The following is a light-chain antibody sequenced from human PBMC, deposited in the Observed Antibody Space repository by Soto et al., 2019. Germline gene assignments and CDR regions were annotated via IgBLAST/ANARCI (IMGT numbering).Light chain of an antibody. Sequence: QSALTQPPSASGTPGQRVIISCSGSSSNLGSNSGNWYQQLPGTAPKLLIYNTYQRPLGVPDRFSGSKSGTSASLAISGLQSEDEGDYFCAAWDDSLNGPVFGGGTKVTVL. CDR3: AAWDDSLNGPV. V-gene: IGLV1-44*01. J-gene: IGLJ3*02. CDR2: NTY. CDR1: SSNLGSNS.